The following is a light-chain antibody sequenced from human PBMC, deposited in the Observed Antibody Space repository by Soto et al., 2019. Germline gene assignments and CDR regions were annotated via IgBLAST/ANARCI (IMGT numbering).Light chain of an antibody. CDR1: QSVTDY. CDR2: DIS. CDR3: QQRTNRLT. Sequence: EIVLTQSPATLSLSPGERATLSCRASQSVTDYIAWYQQKPGQAPRLLIYDISNRATGVPARFSGSGSGTDFTLTISNLEPEDFAVYYCQQRTNRLTFGGGTKVEIK. V-gene: IGKV3-11*01. J-gene: IGKJ4*01.